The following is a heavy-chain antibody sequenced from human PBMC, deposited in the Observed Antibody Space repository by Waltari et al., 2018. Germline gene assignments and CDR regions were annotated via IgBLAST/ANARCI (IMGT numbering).Heavy chain of an antibody. D-gene: IGHD5-12*01. J-gene: IGHJ6*02. V-gene: IGHV4-34*02. CDR2: VSHRGNT. CDR1: GGPLSGYY. CDR3: AKTLRVSLYGLDV. Sequence: QVHLQQWGAGLLKPSETLSLTCGVYGGPLSGYYWNWIRQSPERGLEWIGEVSHRGNTTYNPSLSGRATILVDTSRSQVSLKLHSVTAADTAIYYCAKTLRVSLYGLDVWGQGTTVIVSS.